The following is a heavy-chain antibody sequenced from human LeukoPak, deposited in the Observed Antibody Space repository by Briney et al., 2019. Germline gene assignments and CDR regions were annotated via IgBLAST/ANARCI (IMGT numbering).Heavy chain of an antibody. CDR1: GFTVSSNY. V-gene: IGHV3-66*01. D-gene: IGHD3-22*01. CDR2: IYSGGST. J-gene: IGHJ4*02. Sequence: GGSLRLSCAASGFTVSSNYMSWVRQAPGKGLEWVSVIYSGGSTYYADSVKGRFTISRDNSKNTLYLQMNSLRAEDTAVYYCAREARDSSGYYDWGQGTLVTVSS. CDR3: AREARDSSGYYD.